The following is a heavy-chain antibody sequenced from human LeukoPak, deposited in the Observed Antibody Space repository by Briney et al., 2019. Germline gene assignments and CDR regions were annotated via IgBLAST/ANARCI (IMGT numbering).Heavy chain of an antibody. J-gene: IGHJ4*02. CDR1: GGSISSGDYY. CDR3: AHQNSYGFLLFDY. V-gene: IGHV2-5*08. Sequence: TLSLTCTVPGGSISSGDYYWSWIRQPPGKALEWLALIYGDDDKRYSPSLKSRLTITKDTSENQVVLTMANMDPVDTATYYCAHQNSYGFLLFDYWGQGALVTVSA. CDR2: IYGDDDK. D-gene: IGHD5-18*01.